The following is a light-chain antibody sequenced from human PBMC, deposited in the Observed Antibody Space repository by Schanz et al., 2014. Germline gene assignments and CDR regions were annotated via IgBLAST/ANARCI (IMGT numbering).Light chain of an antibody. V-gene: IGKV3-15*01. CDR2: SAS. Sequence: EIVLTQSPATLSVSPGERVTLSCRASQSVRDNLAWYQQKPGQTPRLLIYSASTRATGVPARFSGSGSGTDFPLTISRLQSDDFAVYFCQQYDNWPPYSFGQGTKLEI. CDR3: QQYDNWPPYS. CDR1: QSVRDN. J-gene: IGKJ2*01.